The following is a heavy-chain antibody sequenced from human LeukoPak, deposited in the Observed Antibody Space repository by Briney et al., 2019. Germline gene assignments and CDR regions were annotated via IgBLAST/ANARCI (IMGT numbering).Heavy chain of an antibody. J-gene: IGHJ1*01. CDR2: IYYSGST. V-gene: IGHV4-59*01. Sequence: SETLSLTCTVSGGSISSYYWSWIRQPPGKGLEWIGYIYYSGSTNYNPSLKSRVTISVDTSKNQFSLKLSSVTAADTAVYYCASTRTIFGVVISGYFQHWGQGTLVTVSS. CDR1: GGSISSYY. CDR3: ASTRTIFGVVISGYFQH. D-gene: IGHD3-3*01.